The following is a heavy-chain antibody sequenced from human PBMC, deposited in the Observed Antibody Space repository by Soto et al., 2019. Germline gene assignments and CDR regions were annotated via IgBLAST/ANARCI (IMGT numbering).Heavy chain of an antibody. CDR2: IYYSGST. Sequence: SETLSLTCTVSGGSISSYYWSWIRQPPGKGLEWIGYIYYSGSTNYNPSLKSRVTISVDTSKNQFSLKLSPVTAADTAVYYCARVTWIQSYYYYYGMDVWGQGTTVTVSS. J-gene: IGHJ6*02. CDR1: GGSISSYY. CDR3: ARVTWIQSYYYYYGMDV. V-gene: IGHV4-59*01. D-gene: IGHD5-18*01.